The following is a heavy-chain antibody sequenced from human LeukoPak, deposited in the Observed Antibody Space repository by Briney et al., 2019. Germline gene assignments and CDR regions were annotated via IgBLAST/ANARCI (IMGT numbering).Heavy chain of an antibody. CDR2: ISSSSSYI. V-gene: IGHV3-21*01. CDR3: ARADTALYYFDY. J-gene: IGHJ4*02. D-gene: IGHD5-18*01. Sequence: GGSLRLSCAASGFTFSSYSMNWVRQAPGKGLEWVSSISSSSSYIYYADSVKGRFTIPRDNAKNSLYLQMNSLRAEDTAVYYCARADTALYYFDYWGQGTPVTVSS. CDR1: GFTFSSYS.